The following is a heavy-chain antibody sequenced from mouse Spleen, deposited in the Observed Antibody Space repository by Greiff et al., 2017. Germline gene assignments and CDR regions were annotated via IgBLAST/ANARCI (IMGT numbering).Heavy chain of an antibody. CDR1: GFSLRPFGMG. CDR2: ICLDDDK. D-gene: IGHD2-13*01. CDR3: ARYDDYEDY. V-gene: IGHV8-8*01. J-gene: IGHJ2*01. Sequence: VTLKESGPGILQPSQTLSLTCSFSGFSLRPFGMGLGWIRQPSGKALVWLAHICLDDDKYYHPALKSRLLIANASSNNQVCLKIANVDTADTATNYCARYDDYEDYWGQGTTLTVSS.